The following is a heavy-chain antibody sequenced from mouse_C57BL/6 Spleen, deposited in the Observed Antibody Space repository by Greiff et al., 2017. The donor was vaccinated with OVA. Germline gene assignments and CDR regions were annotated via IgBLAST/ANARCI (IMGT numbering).Heavy chain of an antibody. Sequence: VQLQQSGPELVKPGASVKMSCKASGYTFTDYNMHWVKQSHGKSLEWIGYINPNNGGTNYNQKFKGKATLTVNKYSSTAYMELRSLTSEDSAVYYCARSLSRGYAMDYWGQGTSVTVSS. CDR2: INPNNGGT. V-gene: IGHV1-22*01. CDR1: GYTFTDYN. CDR3: ARSLSRGYAMDY. J-gene: IGHJ4*01. D-gene: IGHD3-2*02.